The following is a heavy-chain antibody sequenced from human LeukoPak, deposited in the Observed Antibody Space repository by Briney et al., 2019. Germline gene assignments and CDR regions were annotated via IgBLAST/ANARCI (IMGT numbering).Heavy chain of an antibody. J-gene: IGHJ5*02. CDR2: INHSGST. V-gene: IGHV4-34*01. CDR3: ARHKVRGVIYNWFDP. CDR1: GGSISSYY. Sequence: PSETLSLTCTVFGGSISSYYWSWIRQPPGKGLEWIGEINHSGSTNYNPSLKSRVTISVDTSKNQFSLKLSSVTAADTAVYYCARHKVRGVIYNWFDPWGQGTLVTVSS. D-gene: IGHD3-10*01.